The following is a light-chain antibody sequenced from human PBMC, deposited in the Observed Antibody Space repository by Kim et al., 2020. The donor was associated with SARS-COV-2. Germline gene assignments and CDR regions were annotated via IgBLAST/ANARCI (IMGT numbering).Light chain of an antibody. V-gene: IGLV1-40*01. J-gene: IGLJ3*02. CDR2: NTI. CDR1: NSNIGSNFD. CDR3: QCYDIRVSAPL. Sequence: QSVLTQPPSVSGAPGQRVTISCTGSNSNIGSNFDVHWYQQLAGTAPKVLIYNTINRPSGVPQRFSASRSGTSASLAITGLQAEDEAVYYCQCYDIRVSAPLFGTGTQLTVL.